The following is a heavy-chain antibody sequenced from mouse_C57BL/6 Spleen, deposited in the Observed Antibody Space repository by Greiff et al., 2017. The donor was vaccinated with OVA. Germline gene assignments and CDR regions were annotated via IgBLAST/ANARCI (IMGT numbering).Heavy chain of an antibody. CDR1: GYTFTSYW. CDR2: IDPSDSYP. V-gene: IGHV1-69*01. Sequence: QVQLQQPGAELVMPGASVKLSCKASGYTFTSYWMHWVKQRPGQGLEWIGEIDPSDSYPNYNQKFKGKSTLTVDKSSSTAYMQLSSLTSEDSAVYYCARVGIPGNYFDYWGQGTTLTVSS. CDR3: ARVGIPGNYFDY. D-gene: IGHD1-1*01. J-gene: IGHJ2*01.